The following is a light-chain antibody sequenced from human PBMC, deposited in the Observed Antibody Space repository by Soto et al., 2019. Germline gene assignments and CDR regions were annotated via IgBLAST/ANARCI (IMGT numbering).Light chain of an antibody. J-gene: IGKJ4*01. CDR3: QPHNNWPVVT. CDR1: RTISRN. V-gene: IGKV3-15*01. CDR2: GAS. Sequence: EMVMTQSPVTLSGSPGERVTLSCRASRTISRNLAWYQQKPGQAPRLLIYGASTRATGIPDRFNGSGSGTEFTLTINSLQSEDFAMYYCQPHNNWPVVTFGGGTKVDIK.